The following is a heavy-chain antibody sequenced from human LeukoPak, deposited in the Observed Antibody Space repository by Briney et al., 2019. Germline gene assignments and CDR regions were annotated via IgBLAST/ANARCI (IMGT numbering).Heavy chain of an antibody. CDR3: ARVGTTSSFYYYYGMDV. CDR1: GFTFSSYW. J-gene: IGHJ6*02. V-gene: IGHV3-74*01. Sequence: PGGSLRLSCAASGFTFSSYWMYWVRQAPGKGLVWVSRINSDGSTTSYADSVKGRFTISRDNAKNTLYLQMNSLRGEDTAVYYCARVGTTSSFYYYYGMDVWGQGTTVTVSS. CDR2: INSDGSTT. D-gene: IGHD2/OR15-2a*01.